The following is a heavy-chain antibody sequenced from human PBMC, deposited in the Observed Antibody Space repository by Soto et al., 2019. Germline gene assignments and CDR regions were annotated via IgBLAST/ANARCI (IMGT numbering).Heavy chain of an antibody. V-gene: IGHV3-30*18. CDR1: GFTFSSLG. Sequence: QVQLVESGGGVVQPGRSLRLSCAASGFTFSSLGMHCVRQAPGKGLEWVAVISYDGSEKYYADAVKGRFTISRDNSKNTLSLQMNSLRAEDTAVYYCVKERTGTWDFDYWGQGTLVTVSS. CDR2: ISYDGSEK. D-gene: IGHD1-26*01. CDR3: VKERTGTWDFDY. J-gene: IGHJ4*02.